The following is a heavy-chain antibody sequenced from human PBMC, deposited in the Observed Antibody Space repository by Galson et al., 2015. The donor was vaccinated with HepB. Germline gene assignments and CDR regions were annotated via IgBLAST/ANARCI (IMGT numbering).Heavy chain of an antibody. V-gene: IGHV3-23*01. CDR1: GFSFTRYA. CDR2: ITSSGGNS. J-gene: IGHJ4*02. Sequence: SLRLSCAASGFSFTRYAMTWVRQAPGKGLEWVSSITSSGGNSYYTDSVKGRFTVSRHNSKNTLLLQLNSLRAEDTAMYFCAKDGIMVANNPYHFHYWGQGTLVTVSS. CDR3: AKDGIMVANNPYHFHY. D-gene: IGHD2-15*01.